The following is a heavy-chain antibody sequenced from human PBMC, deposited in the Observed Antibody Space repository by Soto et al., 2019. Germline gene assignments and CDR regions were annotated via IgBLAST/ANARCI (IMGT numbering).Heavy chain of an antibody. CDR1: GYTFTGYY. V-gene: IGHV1-2*04. CDR3: ARASMVRGVIPFYYYYGMDV. D-gene: IGHD3-10*01. CDR2: INPNSGGT. Sequence: QVQLVQSGAEVKKPGASVKVSCKASGYTFTGYYMHWVRQAPGQGLEWMGWINPNSGGTIYAQKFQGWVTMTRDTSISTAYMELSRLRSDDTAVYYCARASMVRGVIPFYYYYGMDVWGQGTTVTVSS. J-gene: IGHJ6*02.